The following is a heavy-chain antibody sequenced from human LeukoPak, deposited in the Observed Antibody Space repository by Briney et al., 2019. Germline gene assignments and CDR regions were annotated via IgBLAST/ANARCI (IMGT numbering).Heavy chain of an antibody. V-gene: IGHV3-48*01. CDR1: GFTFSSYS. Sequence: GGSLRLSCAASGFTFSSYSMNWVRQAPGKGLEWVSYISSSSSIIYYADSVKGRFTISRDNSKNTLYLQMNSLRAEDTAVYYCAKMAGQQLGDYYMDVWGKGTTLAVSS. CDR3: AKMAGQQLGDYYMDV. CDR2: ISSSSSII. D-gene: IGHD6-13*01. J-gene: IGHJ6*03.